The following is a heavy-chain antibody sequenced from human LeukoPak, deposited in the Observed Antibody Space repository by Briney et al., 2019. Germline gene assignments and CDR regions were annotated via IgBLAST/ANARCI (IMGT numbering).Heavy chain of an antibody. D-gene: IGHD6-13*01. J-gene: IGHJ4*02. V-gene: IGHV3-53*01. Sequence: GGSLRLSCAASGFTFSNHGMNWVRQAPGKGLEWVSIIYSGGSTYYADFVKGRFTISRDNSKNTLFLQMNSLRAEDTAVYYCARVASSWQFDYWGQGTLVTVSS. CDR1: GFTFSNHG. CDR2: IYSGGST. CDR3: ARVASSWQFDY.